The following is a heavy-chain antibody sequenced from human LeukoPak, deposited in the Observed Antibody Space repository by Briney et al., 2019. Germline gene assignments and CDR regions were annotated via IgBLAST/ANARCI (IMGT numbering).Heavy chain of an antibody. J-gene: IGHJ3*02. CDR3: ARARYTDSSGYDAFDI. Sequence: SVRVSCKASGGTFSSYAISWVRQAPGQGLEWMGRIIPILGIANYAQKFQGRVTMTRNTSISTAYMELSSLRSEDTAVYYCARARYTDSSGYDAFDIWGQGTMVTVSS. D-gene: IGHD3-22*01. CDR2: IIPILGIA. V-gene: IGHV1-69*04. CDR1: GGTFSSYA.